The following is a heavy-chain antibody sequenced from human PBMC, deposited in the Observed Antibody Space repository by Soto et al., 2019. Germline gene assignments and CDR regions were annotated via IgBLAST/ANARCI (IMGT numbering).Heavy chain of an antibody. CDR1: GGTFSSYT. J-gene: IGHJ5*02. CDR3: ARVSNTVTTLWFDP. Sequence: QVQLVQSGAEVKKPGSSVKVSCKASGGTFSSYTISWVRQAPGQGLEWMGRIIPILGIANYAQKFQGRVTITADKSTSTDYMELSSLRSEETAVYYCARVSNTVTTLWFDPWGQGTLVTVSS. CDR2: IIPILGIA. D-gene: IGHD4-4*01. V-gene: IGHV1-69*02.